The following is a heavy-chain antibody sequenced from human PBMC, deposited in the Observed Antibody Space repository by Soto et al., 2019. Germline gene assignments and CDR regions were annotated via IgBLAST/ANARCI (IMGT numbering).Heavy chain of an antibody. D-gene: IGHD1-1*01. CDR3: AKDKSGTTAFDI. CDR1: GFTFSTYA. J-gene: IGHJ3*02. CDR2: INERGGST. V-gene: IGHV3-23*01. Sequence: GGSLRLSCADSGFTFSTYALSWVRQAPGKGLEWVSAINERGGSTYYTDPVKGRFTISRDNSKNTLYLQMNSLRAEDTALYYCAKDKSGTTAFDIWGQGTMVTVSS.